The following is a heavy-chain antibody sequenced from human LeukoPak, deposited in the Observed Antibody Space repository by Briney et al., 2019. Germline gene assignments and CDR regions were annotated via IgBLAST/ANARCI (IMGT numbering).Heavy chain of an antibody. CDR1: GYTFTSYD. CDR2: MNPNSGNT. CDR3: ARSATVVTPNHYYYYYMDV. D-gene: IGHD4-23*01. V-gene: IGHV1-8*03. J-gene: IGHJ6*03. Sequence: GASVKVSCKASGYTFTSYDINWVRQATGQGLEWMGWMNPNSGNTGYAQKFQGRVTITRNTSISTAYMELSSLRSEDTAVYYCARSATVVTPNHYYYYYMDVWGKGTTVTVSS.